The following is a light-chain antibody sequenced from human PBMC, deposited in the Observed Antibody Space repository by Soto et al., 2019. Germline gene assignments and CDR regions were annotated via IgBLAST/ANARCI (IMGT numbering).Light chain of an antibody. J-gene: IGKJ1*01. V-gene: IGKV3-20*01. Sequence: EVVMTQSPATLSVSPGERATLSCRASQSVSSYLAWYQQKPGQAPRFLIYGASSRATGIPDRFSGSGSGTDFTLTISRLEPEDFAVYYCQQYGSSPTTFGQGTMADIK. CDR1: QSVSSY. CDR2: GAS. CDR3: QQYGSSPTT.